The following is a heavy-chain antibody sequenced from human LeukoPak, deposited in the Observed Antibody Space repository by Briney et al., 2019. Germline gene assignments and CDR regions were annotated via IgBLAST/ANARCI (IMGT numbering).Heavy chain of an antibody. V-gene: IGHV3-73*01. CDR2: IRSKANSYAT. D-gene: IGHD2-2*01. CDR1: GFTFSGSA. CDR3: TRHVGYCSSTSCIDY. Sequence: GGSLTLSCAASGFTFSGSAMHWVRQAPGKGLEWVGRIRSKANSYATAYAASVKGRFTISRDDSKNTAYLQMNSLKTEDTAVYYCTRHVGYCSSTSCIDYWGQGTLVTVSS. J-gene: IGHJ4*02.